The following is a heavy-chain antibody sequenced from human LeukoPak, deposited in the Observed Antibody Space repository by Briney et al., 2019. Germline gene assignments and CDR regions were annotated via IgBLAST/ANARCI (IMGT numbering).Heavy chain of an antibody. CDR1: GGSISSGGYY. CDR2: IYYSGST. CDR3: ARVSIIVVPVFDY. Sequence: SQTLSLTCTVSGGSISSGGYYWSWIRQHPGKGLEWIGYIYYSGSTYYNPSLKSRVTISVDTSKNQFSLKLSSVTAADTAVYYCARVSIIVVPVFDYWVQGTLATVS. J-gene: IGHJ4*02. V-gene: IGHV4-31*03. D-gene: IGHD2-2*01.